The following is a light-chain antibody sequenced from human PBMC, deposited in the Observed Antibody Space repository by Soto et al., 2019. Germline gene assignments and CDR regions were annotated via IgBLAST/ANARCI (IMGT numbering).Light chain of an antibody. CDR3: QQRSNWPT. CDR1: QSVSSH. J-gene: IGKJ2*01. V-gene: IGKV3-11*01. CDR2: DAS. Sequence: EIVLTQSPATLSLSPGERATLSCRASQSVSSHLAWYQQKPGQAPRLLIYDASNRATGIPARFSGSGSGTDFTLTISSLEPEDFAVYYCQQRSNWPTFGQGTKRESK.